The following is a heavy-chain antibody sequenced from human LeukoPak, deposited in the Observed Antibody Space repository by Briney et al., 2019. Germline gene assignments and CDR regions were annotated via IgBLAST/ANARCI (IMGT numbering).Heavy chain of an antibody. J-gene: IGHJ4*02. CDR1: GYTFTSYG. Sequence: ASVKVSCKASGYTFTSYGISWVRQAPGQGLEWMGWISAYNGNTNYAQKLQGRVTMTTDTSTSTAYMELRSLRSDNTAVYYCARAPRLLRFGELPPNFDYWGQGTLVTVSS. CDR3: ARAPRLLRFGELPPNFDY. D-gene: IGHD3-10*01. V-gene: IGHV1-18*01. CDR2: ISAYNGNT.